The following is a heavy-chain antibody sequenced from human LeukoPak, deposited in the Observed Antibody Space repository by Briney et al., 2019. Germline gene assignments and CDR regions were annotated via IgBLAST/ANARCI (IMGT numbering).Heavy chain of an antibody. CDR2: IAHDGNNK. V-gene: IGHV3-30*09. CDR3: AKDGAANSYWYFDL. J-gene: IGHJ2*01. Sequence: GRSLRLSCAASQFTFSNYVMHWGCQAPGKGLEWVAVIAHDGNNKFYSDSVKGRFAVSRDNSKNTLYLQMSSLSAEDTAVYFCAKDGAANSYWYFDLWGRGTLVTVSS. D-gene: IGHD4/OR15-4a*01. CDR1: QFTFSNYV.